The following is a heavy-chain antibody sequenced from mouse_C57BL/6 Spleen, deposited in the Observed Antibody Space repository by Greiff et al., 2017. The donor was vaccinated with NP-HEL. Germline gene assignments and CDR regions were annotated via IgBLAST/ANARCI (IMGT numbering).Heavy chain of an antibody. CDR1: GYTFTDYN. CDR3: AREGDYDVNYAMDY. Sequence: VQLKESGPELVKPGASVKIPCKASGYTFTDYNMDWVKQSHGKSLEWIGDINPNNGGTIYNQKFKGKATLTVDKSSSTAYMELRSLTSEDTAVYYCAREGDYDVNYAMDYWGQGTSVTVSS. CDR2: INPNNGGT. D-gene: IGHD2-4*01. J-gene: IGHJ4*01. V-gene: IGHV1-18*01.